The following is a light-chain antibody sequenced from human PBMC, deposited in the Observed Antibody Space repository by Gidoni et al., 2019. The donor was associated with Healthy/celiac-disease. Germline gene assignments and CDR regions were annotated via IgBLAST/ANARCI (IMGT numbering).Light chain of an antibody. V-gene: IGLV3-19*01. Sequence: SSELTQDPAVSVALGPTVRITCQGDSLRSYYASWYQQKPGQAPVLIIYGKNNRPSGIPDRFSGSSSGNTASLTITGAQAEDEADYYCNSRDSSGNLPVVFGGGTKLTVL. CDR1: SLRSYY. CDR2: GKN. CDR3: NSRDSSGNLPVV. J-gene: IGLJ2*01.